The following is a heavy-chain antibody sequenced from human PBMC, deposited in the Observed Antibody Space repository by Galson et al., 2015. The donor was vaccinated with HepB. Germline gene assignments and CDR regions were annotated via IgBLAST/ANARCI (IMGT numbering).Heavy chain of an antibody. CDR1: GSTFTDAW. CDR3: STLYQLDF. D-gene: IGHD2-2*01. V-gene: IGHV3-15*01. J-gene: IGHJ4*02. CDR2: IKSEDYGGTT. Sequence: SLRLSCAGSGSTFTDAWINWVRQAPGKGLEWVGRIKSEDYGGTTDYAASVKGRFTISRDDSKNTAYLQMNNLKTEDTAVYYCSTLYQLDFWGQGTLVTVSS.